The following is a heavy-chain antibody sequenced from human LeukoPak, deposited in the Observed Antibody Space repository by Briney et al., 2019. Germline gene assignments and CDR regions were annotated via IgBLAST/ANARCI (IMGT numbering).Heavy chain of an antibody. V-gene: IGHV1-24*01. J-gene: IGHJ4*02. CDR1: GYTLTELS. CDR3: ATVDGSYSGSYYYFDY. CDR2: FDPEDGET. Sequence: EASVKVSCKVSGYTLTELSMHWVRQAPGKGLEWMGGFDPEDGETIYAQKFQGRVTMTEDTSTDTAYMELSSLRSEDTAVYYCATVDGSYSGSYYYFDYWGQGTLVTVSS. D-gene: IGHD1-26*01.